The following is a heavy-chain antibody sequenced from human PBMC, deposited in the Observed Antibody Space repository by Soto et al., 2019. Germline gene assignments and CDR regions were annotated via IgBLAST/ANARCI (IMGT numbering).Heavy chain of an antibody. D-gene: IGHD2-2*01. CDR3: ARESVIVVVPAAYDY. Sequence: GSLRLSCAASGFTFSDYYMSWIRQAPGKGLEWVSYISSSGSTIYYADSVKGRFTISRDNAKNSLYLQMNSLRAEDTAVYYCARESVIVVVPAAYDYWGQGTLVTVSS. J-gene: IGHJ4*02. CDR1: GFTFSDYY. CDR2: ISSSGSTI. V-gene: IGHV3-11*01.